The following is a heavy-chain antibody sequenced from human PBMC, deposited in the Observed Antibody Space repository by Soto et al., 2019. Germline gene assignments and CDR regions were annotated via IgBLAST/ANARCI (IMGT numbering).Heavy chain of an antibody. D-gene: IGHD2-21*02. CDR3: AKGPLLTYYFDY. CDR2: IYYSGST. Sequence: QLQLQESGPGLVKPSETLSLTCTVSGGSISSSSYYWGWIRQPPGKGLEWIGSIYYSGSTYYNPSLKSRVTISVDTSKNQFSLTLSSVTAADTAVYYCAKGPLLTYYFDYWGQGTLVTVSS. CDR1: GGSISSSSYY. J-gene: IGHJ4*02. V-gene: IGHV4-39*01.